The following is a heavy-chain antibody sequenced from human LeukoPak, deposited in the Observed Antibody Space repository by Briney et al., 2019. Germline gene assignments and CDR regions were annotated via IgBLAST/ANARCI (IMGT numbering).Heavy chain of an antibody. V-gene: IGHV3-9*01. D-gene: IGHD3-10*01. J-gene: IGHJ3*01. CDR1: GFVFDEYA. CDR3: AKPMEGNYYGWERNSPFDAFEV. Sequence: GRSLRLSCAASGFVFDEYAMHWVRQVPGKGLEWVSGISWNSATIGYADSAQGRFTTSRDNAKNSLYLQISSLRPEDTALYYCAKPMEGNYYGWERNSPFDAFEVWGLGTMVTVSS. CDR2: ISWNSATI.